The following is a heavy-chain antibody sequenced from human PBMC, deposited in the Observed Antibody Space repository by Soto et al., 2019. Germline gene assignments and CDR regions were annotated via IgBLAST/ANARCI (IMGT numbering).Heavy chain of an antibody. Sequence: GGSLRLSCAASGFMFSAYWMSWVRQAPGKGLEWVANIHGDGGKIYYVDSVKGRFTISRDNAKRSLYLQMNSLRAEDTAVYYCARDFYGGYTYGPGDYWGQGALVTVPS. J-gene: IGHJ4*02. D-gene: IGHD5-18*01. V-gene: IGHV3-7*01. CDR2: IHGDGGKI. CDR1: GFMFSAYW. CDR3: ARDFYGGYTYGPGDY.